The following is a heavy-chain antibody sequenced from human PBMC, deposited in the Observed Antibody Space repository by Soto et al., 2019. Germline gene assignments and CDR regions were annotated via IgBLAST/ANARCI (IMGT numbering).Heavy chain of an antibody. J-gene: IGHJ4*02. D-gene: IGHD3-22*01. CDR1: GLTLTDAW. V-gene: IGHV3-15*07. CDR2: IKSKTKGGTA. CDR3: AYYRDSRAVHFDS. Sequence: EVQLVESGGGLVKPGESLRLSCTASGLTLTDAWMKWVRQAPGKGLVWVGRIKSKTKGGTADYAAPVRGRFTILRDASKNTLYPQMNSLKTEDTAVYYCAYYRDSRAVHFDSWGQGTLVTVSS.